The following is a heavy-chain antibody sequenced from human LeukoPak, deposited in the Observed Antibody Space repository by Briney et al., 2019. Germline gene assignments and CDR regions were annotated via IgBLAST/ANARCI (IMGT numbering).Heavy chain of an antibody. Sequence: ASVKVSCKASGYTFIVYYMHWVRQAPGQGLEWMGRINPSSGGTNYAQKFQGRVTMTRDTPISTAYMELSRLRSDDTAVYYCARDDNSGYYSGPWGQGTLVTVSS. CDR1: GYTFIVYY. CDR3: ARDDNSGYYSGP. CDR2: INPSSGGT. D-gene: IGHD3-22*01. J-gene: IGHJ5*02. V-gene: IGHV1-2*06.